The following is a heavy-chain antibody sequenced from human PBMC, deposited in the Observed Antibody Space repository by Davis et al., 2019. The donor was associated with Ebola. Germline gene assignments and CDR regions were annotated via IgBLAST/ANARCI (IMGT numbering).Heavy chain of an antibody. CDR3: LYGMGV. V-gene: IGHV3-7*01. Sequence: GESLKISCAASGFTVSSNYMSWVRQAPGKGLEWVASIKQDGSEKYYVDSVKGRFTISRDNAKNSLYLQMNSLRAEDTAVYYCLYGMGVWGQGTTVTVSS. CDR1: GFTVSSNY. J-gene: IGHJ6*02. CDR2: IKQDGSEK.